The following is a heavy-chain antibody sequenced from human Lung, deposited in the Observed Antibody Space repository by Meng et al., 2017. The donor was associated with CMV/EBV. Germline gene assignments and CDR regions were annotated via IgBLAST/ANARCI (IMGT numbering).Heavy chain of an antibody. CDR2: ISSSSSYI. Sequence: GGSLRLSXAASGFTFSSYSMNWVRQAPGKGLEWVSSISSSSSYIYYADSVKGRFTISRDNAKNSLYLQMNSLRAEDTAVYYCARDGSFWSGYYAPVAFDIWGQGTTVTVSS. J-gene: IGHJ3*02. V-gene: IGHV3-21*01. D-gene: IGHD3-3*01. CDR1: GFTFSSYS. CDR3: ARDGSFWSGYYAPVAFDI.